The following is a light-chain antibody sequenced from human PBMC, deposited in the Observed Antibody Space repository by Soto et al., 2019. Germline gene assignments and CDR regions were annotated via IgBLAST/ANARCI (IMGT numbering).Light chain of an antibody. CDR3: QSFDAGVSGYV. V-gene: IGLV1-44*01. CDR2: SKN. CDR1: SSNIGGNP. Sequence: QSVLTQPSSASGTPGQRVTISCSGSSSNIGGNPVNWYQQLPGTAPKLLIYSKNQRPSGVPDRFSGSKSGTSASLAITGLQAEDEAEYYCQSFDAGVSGYVFGPGTKVNVL. J-gene: IGLJ1*01.